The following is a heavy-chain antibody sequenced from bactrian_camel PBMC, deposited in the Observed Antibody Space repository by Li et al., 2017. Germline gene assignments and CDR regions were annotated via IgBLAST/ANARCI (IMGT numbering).Heavy chain of an antibody. J-gene: IGHJ4*01. CDR1: PDSVNDIC. V-gene: IGHV3S60*01. CDR2: LAIDGTI. CDR3: AAEPGSYCRRFDRNWTY. D-gene: IGHD7*01. Sequence: HVQLVESGGDSAKTGGSLRLSCAVSPDSVNDICLAWFRQVPGKEREGISVLAIDGTISYADAVEGRFTISKDSVENTLYLQMTSLKPEDTAMYYCAAEPGSYCRRFDRNWTYWGRGPRSPSP.